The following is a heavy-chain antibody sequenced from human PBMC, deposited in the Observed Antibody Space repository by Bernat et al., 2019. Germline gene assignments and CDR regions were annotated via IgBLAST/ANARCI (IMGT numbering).Heavy chain of an antibody. CDR3: ASTIPWGDCSSTSCLYFDY. CDR2: ISGSGGST. J-gene: IGHJ4*02. D-gene: IGHD2-2*01. V-gene: IGHV3-23*01. CDR1: GFTFSSYA. Sequence: EVQLLESGGGLVQPGGSLRLSCAASGFTFSSYAMSWVRQAPGKWLEWVSAISGSGGSTYYADSVKGRFTISRDNSKNTLYLQMNSLRAEDTAVYYCASTIPWGDCSSTSCLYFDYWGQGTLVTISS.